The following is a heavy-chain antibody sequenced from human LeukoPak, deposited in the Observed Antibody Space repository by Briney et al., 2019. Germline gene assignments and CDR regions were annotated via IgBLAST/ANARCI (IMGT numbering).Heavy chain of an antibody. Sequence: GGSLRLSCAALGFSFSSYWMHWVRQVPGKGLVWVSRINSDGTSVRYADSVKGRFTISRDNAKNTLYLQMNSLRAEDTGVYYCGRSHYYDSSGNFYYYYAMDVWGQGTTVTVSS. CDR2: INSDGTSV. D-gene: IGHD3-22*01. V-gene: IGHV3-74*01. CDR1: GFSFSSYW. CDR3: GRSHYYDSSGNFYYYYAMDV. J-gene: IGHJ6*02.